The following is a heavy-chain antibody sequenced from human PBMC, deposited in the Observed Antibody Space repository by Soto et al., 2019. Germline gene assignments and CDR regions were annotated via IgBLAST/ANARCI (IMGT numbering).Heavy chain of an antibody. CDR2: ISGYNGNT. CDR3: ARVNYGNYYYYYGMDV. CDR1: GYTFTNYG. Sequence: ASVKVSCKASGYTFTNYGFSWVRQSPGQGLEWMGWISGYNGNTNYAEKLQGRVTMTTDTSTSTAYMELRSLRSDDTAVYYCARVNYGNYYYYYGMDVWGQGTTVTVSS. J-gene: IGHJ6*02. D-gene: IGHD4-17*01. V-gene: IGHV1-18*01.